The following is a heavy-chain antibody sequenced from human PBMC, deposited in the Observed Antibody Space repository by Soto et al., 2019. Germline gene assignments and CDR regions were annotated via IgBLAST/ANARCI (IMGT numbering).Heavy chain of an antibody. CDR2: INHSGST. Sequence: ASETLSLTCAVYGGSFSGYYWSWIRQPPGKGLEWIGEINHSGSTNYNPSLKSRVTISVDTSKNQFSLKLSSVTAADTAVYYCARCWRYYVFWSGYYYPYYYGMDVWGQGTTVTVSS. V-gene: IGHV4-34*01. D-gene: IGHD3-3*01. CDR1: GGSFSGYY. J-gene: IGHJ6*02. CDR3: ARCWRYYVFWSGYYYPYYYGMDV.